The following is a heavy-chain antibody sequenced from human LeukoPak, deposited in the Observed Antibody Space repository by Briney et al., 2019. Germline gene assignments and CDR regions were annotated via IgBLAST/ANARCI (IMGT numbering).Heavy chain of an antibody. J-gene: IGHJ5*02. CDR2: INPTGGST. V-gene: IGHV1-46*01. D-gene: IGHD4-23*01. CDR3: ARDNSVEDTAWWFDP. CDR1: GYTFTSNY. Sequence: GASVKVSCKASGYTFTSNYMHWVRQAPGQGLEWMGIINPTGGSTSYAQKFQGRVTMTRDMSTSTVYMELSSLRSEDTAVYYCARDNSVEDTAWWFDPWGQGTLVTVSS.